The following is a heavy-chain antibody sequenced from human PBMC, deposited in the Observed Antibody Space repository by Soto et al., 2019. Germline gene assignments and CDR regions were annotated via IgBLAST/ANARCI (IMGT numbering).Heavy chain of an antibody. CDR3: ATWRSSHWFDY. CDR1: GGSFSGYY. CDR2: INHSGST. D-gene: IGHD2-2*01. Sequence: PSETLSLTCAVYGGSFSGYYWSWIRQPPGKGLEWIGEINHSGSTNYSPSFQGQVTISVDKSISTTYLEWSSLKATDTAFYYCATWRSSHWFDYWGQGTLVTVSS. J-gene: IGHJ4*02. V-gene: IGHV4-34*01.